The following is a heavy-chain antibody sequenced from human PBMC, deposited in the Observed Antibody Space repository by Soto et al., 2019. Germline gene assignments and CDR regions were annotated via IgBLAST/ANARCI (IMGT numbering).Heavy chain of an antibody. D-gene: IGHD4-4*01. CDR1: AGSFSGYY. V-gene: IGHV4-34*01. J-gene: IGHJ6*02. CDR2: INHSGST. Sequence: SESLSLTCAVYAGSFSGYYWSWIRQPPGKGLEWIGEINHSGSTNYNPSLKSRVTISVDTSKNQFSLKLSSVTAADTAVYYCARAGRGNSRLRVYYGMDVWGQGTTVNVSS. CDR3: ARAGRGNSRLRVYYGMDV.